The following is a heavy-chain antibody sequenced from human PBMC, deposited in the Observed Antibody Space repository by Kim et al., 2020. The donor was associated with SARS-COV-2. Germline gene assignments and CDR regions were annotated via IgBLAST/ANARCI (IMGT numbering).Heavy chain of an antibody. CDR2: IDPSDSYT. Sequence: GESLKISCKGSGYSFTSYWISWVRQMPGKGLEWMGRIDPSDSYTNYSPSFQGHVTISADKSISTAYLQWSSLNASDTGMYYCARQSIAVAGTDYYYGMDVWGQGTTVTVSS. D-gene: IGHD6-19*01. V-gene: IGHV5-10-1*01. CDR3: ARQSIAVAGTDYYYGMDV. CDR1: GYSFTSYW. J-gene: IGHJ6*02.